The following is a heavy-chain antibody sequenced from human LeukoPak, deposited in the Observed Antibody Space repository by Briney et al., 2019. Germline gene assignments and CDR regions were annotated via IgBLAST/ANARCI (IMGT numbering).Heavy chain of an antibody. CDR2: IYTSGST. V-gene: IGHV4-4*07. CDR3: ATGGPYDFWSGYSGYYYYGMDV. D-gene: IGHD3-3*01. Sequence: PSETLSLTCTVSGGSISSYYWSWIRQPAGKGLEWIGRIYTSGSTNYNPSLKSRVTMSVDTSKNQFSLKLSSVTAADTAVYYCATGGPYDFWSGYSGYYYYGMDVWGQGTTVTVSS. J-gene: IGHJ6*02. CDR1: GGSISSYY.